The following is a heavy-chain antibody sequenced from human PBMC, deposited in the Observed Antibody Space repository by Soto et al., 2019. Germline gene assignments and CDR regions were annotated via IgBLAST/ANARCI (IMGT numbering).Heavy chain of an antibody. CDR2: ISPHSGYT. J-gene: IGHJ4*02. CDR1: GYSFMKYG. D-gene: IGHD2-8*01. Sequence: ASVKVSCKGFGYSFMKYGINWVRQAPGQRLEWVGWISPHSGYTPSAQKLHGRLTLTTDTAASTAYMELRILRCADTALYYCAREASVLILAPQLSRFDSWGQGTLVTVSS. V-gene: IGHV1-18*01. CDR3: AREASVLILAPQLSRFDS.